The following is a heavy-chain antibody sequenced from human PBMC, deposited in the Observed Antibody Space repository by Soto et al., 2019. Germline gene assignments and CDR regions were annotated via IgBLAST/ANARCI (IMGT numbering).Heavy chain of an antibody. CDR3: AREPGIAAAGTYYYYYMDV. V-gene: IGHV4-34*01. CDR2: INHSGST. Sequence: QVQLQQWGAGLLKPSETLSLTCAVYGGSFSGYYWSWIRQPPGKGLEWIGEINHSGSTNYNPSLKSRVTISVDTSKNQFSLKLSSVTAADTAVYYCAREPGIAAAGTYYYYYMDVWGKGTTVTVSS. CDR1: GGSFSGYY. J-gene: IGHJ6*03. D-gene: IGHD6-13*01.